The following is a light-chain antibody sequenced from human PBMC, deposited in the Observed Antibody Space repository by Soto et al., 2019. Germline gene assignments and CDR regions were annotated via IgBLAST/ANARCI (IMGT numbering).Light chain of an antibody. CDR2: QVT. Sequence: QSALTQPASVSGSPGQSITISCTGTSSYLAIYNYVSWYQQQPGKAPKLMIYQVTNRPSGVSNRFSGSRSGNTASLTISGLQAEDEADYYCSSYTDSSNYVFGTGTKVTVL. J-gene: IGLJ1*01. CDR3: SSYTDSSNYV. CDR1: SSYLAIYNY. V-gene: IGLV2-14*01.